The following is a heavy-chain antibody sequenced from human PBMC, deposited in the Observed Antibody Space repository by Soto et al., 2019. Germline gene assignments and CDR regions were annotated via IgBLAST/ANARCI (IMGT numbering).Heavy chain of an antibody. V-gene: IGHV3-11*06. D-gene: IGHD6-13*01. Sequence: QVQLVESGGGLVKPGGSLRLSCAASGFTFSDYYMSWIRQAPGKGLEWVSYISSSSSYTNYADSVKGRFTISRDNAKNSLYLQMNSLRAEDTAVYYCARVGAAAGPRRRSWFDPWGQGTLVTVSS. CDR1: GFTFSDYY. J-gene: IGHJ5*02. CDR2: ISSSSSYT. CDR3: ARVGAAAGPRRRSWFDP.